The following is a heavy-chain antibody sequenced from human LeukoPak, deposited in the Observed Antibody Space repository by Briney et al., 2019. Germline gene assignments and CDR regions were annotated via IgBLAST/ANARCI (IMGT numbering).Heavy chain of an antibody. J-gene: IGHJ6*03. CDR3: ARGDVPIAAEQSDYYYYYMDV. Sequence: SETLSPTCTVSGGSISSGSYYWSWIRQPAGKGLEWIGRIYTSGSTNYNPSLKSRVTISVDTSKNQFSLKLSSVTAADTAVYYCARGDVPIAAEQSDYYYYYMDVWGKGTTVTISS. CDR1: GGSISSGSYY. D-gene: IGHD6-13*01. V-gene: IGHV4-61*02. CDR2: IYTSGST.